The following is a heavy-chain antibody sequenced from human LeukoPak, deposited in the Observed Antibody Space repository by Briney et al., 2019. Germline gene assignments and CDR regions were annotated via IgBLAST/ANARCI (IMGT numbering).Heavy chain of an antibody. V-gene: IGHV4-39*07. Sequence: PSETLSLTCTVSGASISSSPYYWGWIRQSPGKGLEWIGSISYSGTTYYNPSLKSRVTISVDTSKNQFSLKLSSVTAADTAVYYCAAKYYYDSSGFSWYFDLWGRGILVTVSS. CDR2: ISYSGTT. D-gene: IGHD3-22*01. J-gene: IGHJ2*01. CDR1: GASISSSPYY. CDR3: AAKYYYDSSGFSWYFDL.